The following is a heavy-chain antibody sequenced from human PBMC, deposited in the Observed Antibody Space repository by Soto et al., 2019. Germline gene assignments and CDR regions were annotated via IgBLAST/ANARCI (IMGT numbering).Heavy chain of an antibody. CDR2: ISYDGSNK. D-gene: IGHD3-3*01. J-gene: IGHJ6*02. CDR1: GFTFSSSG. CDR3: AKDRQADFWRLPSPMDV. V-gene: IGHV3-30*18. Sequence: QPGGSLRLSCAASGFTFSSSGIHWFRQAPGKGLEWVAVISYDGSNKFYIDSVKGRFTVSRDNSKNTLYLQMSSLRAEDTAVYYCAKDRQADFWRLPSPMDVWGQGTTVTVSS.